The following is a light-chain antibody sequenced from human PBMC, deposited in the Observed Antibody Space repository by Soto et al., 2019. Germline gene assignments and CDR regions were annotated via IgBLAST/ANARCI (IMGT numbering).Light chain of an antibody. CDR1: QNINSY. CDR3: HQSYSTTHT. V-gene: IGKV1-39*01. Sequence: DIQMTQSQSSLSASVGDRVTITCRARQNINSYLNWYQKKPGKDPKLLIYAASSLQSGVPSRFSGIVSGTDFNLTVSSLQTEDCATYEGHQSYSTTHTFCPLTRLEIK. J-gene: IGKJ5*01. CDR2: AAS.